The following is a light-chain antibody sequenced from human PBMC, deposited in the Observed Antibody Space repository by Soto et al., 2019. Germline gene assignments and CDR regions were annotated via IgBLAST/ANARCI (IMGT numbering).Light chain of an antibody. CDR2: DVS. J-gene: IGLJ3*02. CDR3: RSSTTTTALLV. Sequence: QSALTQPASVSGSPGQSITISCTGTSSDIGDYNYVSWYQQYPGKVPKLVIYDVSHRPSGVSNRFSGSKSGNTASLTISGLQAEDEDDYYCRSSTTTTALLVFGGGTQLTVL. CDR1: SSDIGDYNY. V-gene: IGLV2-14*01.